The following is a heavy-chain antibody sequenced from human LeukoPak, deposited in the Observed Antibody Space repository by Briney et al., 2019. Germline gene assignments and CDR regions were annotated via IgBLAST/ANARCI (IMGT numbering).Heavy chain of an antibody. V-gene: IGHV3-74*01. CDR1: GFTLNTYW. D-gene: IGHD6-19*01. Sequence: PGGSLRLSCAASGFTLNTYWMHWVRQISGKGLVWVSRIYGDGSNIDYVDSVKGRFTISRDIAKNTLFLQMNSLRDEDTAIYYCVTGCRYNHGWCRGNVFDRWGQGTLVTVSS. J-gene: IGHJ4*02. CDR2: IYGDGSNI. CDR3: VTGCRYNHGWCRGNVFDR.